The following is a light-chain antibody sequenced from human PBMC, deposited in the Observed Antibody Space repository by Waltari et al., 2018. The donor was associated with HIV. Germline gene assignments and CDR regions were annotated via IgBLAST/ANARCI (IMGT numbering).Light chain of an antibody. CDR2: ANT. Sequence: QSVLTQPPSVSGAPGQRVSISCSGGSSNIGSGYDVPWYQQFPGRAPKVLIYANTNRPSGAPDLFSGSKSGYSASLVITGLQAEDDADYYCQSYDSSLSGWVFGGGTKLTVL. CDR3: QSYDSSLSGWV. CDR1: SSNIGSGYD. J-gene: IGLJ3*02. V-gene: IGLV1-40*01.